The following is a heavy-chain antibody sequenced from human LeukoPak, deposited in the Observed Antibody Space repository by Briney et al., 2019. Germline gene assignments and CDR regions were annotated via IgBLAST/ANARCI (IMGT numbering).Heavy chain of an antibody. CDR2: LYYSGST. D-gene: IGHD5-18*01. V-gene: IGHV4-59*01. CDR3: VRSNNYGYYDY. J-gene: IGHJ4*02. Sequence: SETLSLTCPVSGGSISSYYWSWIRQPPGKGLEWIGYLYYSGSTNYNPSLKSRVTISVDTSKNQFSLKLSSVTAADTAVYYCVRSNNYGYYDYWGQGTLVTVSS. CDR1: GGSISSYY.